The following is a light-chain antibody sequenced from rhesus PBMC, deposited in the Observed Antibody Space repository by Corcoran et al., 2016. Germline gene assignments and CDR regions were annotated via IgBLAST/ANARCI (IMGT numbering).Light chain of an antibody. CDR3: ASCDGRLSCYI. CDR1: SPNIGSNG. J-gene: IGLJ1*01. Sequence: QSVLTQPPSASEAARQSITISCSGSSPNIGSNGVSWFQHLPGTAPTLLIYYDDQRVSGVSARFSGAKSGASAALAINGRQTEDEADYYCASCDGRLSCYIFGVGTRLXVL. V-gene: IGLV1-60*01. CDR2: YDD.